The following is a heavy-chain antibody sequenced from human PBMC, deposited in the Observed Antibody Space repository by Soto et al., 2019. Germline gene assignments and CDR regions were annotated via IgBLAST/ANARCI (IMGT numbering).Heavy chain of an antibody. D-gene: IGHD3-10*01. J-gene: IGHJ4*02. Sequence: QVQLQESGPGLVKPSQTLSLTCTVSGGSISSGGYYWSWIRQHPGKGLEWIGYIYYSGSTYYNPSLKSRVTISVDMSKNQFSLKLSSVTAADTAVYYCAREIRSNYYGSGTGDYWGQGTLVTVSS. CDR2: IYYSGST. V-gene: IGHV4-31*03. CDR3: AREIRSNYYGSGTGDY. CDR1: GGSISSGGYY.